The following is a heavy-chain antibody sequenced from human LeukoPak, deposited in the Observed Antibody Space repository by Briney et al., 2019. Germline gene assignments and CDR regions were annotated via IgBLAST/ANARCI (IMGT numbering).Heavy chain of an antibody. J-gene: IGHJ4*02. CDR1: GYTLTELS. CDR2: FDPEDGET. D-gene: IGHD6-19*01. Sequence: ASVKVSCKVSGYTLTELSMHWVRQAPGKGLEWMGGFDPEDGETIYAQKFQGRVTITEDTSTDTAYMELSSLRSEDTAVYYCATRAVAGTLFDYWGQGTLVTVSS. CDR3: ATRAVAGTLFDY. V-gene: IGHV1-24*01.